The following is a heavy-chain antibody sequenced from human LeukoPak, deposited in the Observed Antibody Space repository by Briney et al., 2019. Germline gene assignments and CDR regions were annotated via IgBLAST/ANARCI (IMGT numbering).Heavy chain of an antibody. Sequence: GGSLRLSCAASGFTFSSYGMHWVRQAPGKGLEWVAVIWYDGSNKYYADSVKGRFTISRDNSRNTLYLQMNSLRAEDTAVYYCARDNYGMDVWGQGTTVTVSS. CDR3: ARDNYGMDV. CDR1: GFTFSSYG. J-gene: IGHJ6*02. CDR2: IWYDGSNK. V-gene: IGHV3-33*01.